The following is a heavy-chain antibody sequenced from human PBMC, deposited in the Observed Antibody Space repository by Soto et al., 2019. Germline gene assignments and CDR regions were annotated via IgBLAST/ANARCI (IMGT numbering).Heavy chain of an antibody. CDR3: ARYSSSFCFDY. V-gene: IGHV4-30-4*01. Sequence: PSETLSLTCTVSGGSISSGDYYWSWIRQPPGKGLEWIGYIYYSGSTYYNPSLKSRVTISVDTSKNQFSLKLSSVTAADTAVYYCARYSSSFCFDYWGQGTLVTVSS. CDR2: IYYSGST. D-gene: IGHD6-13*01. CDR1: GGSISSGDYY. J-gene: IGHJ4*02.